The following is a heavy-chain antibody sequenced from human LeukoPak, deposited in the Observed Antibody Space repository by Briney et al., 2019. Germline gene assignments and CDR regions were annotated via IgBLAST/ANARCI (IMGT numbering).Heavy chain of an antibody. D-gene: IGHD3-22*01. CDR3: ARSLRYYYDSSGYYYYFDY. CDR2: ISTAGDT. J-gene: IGHJ4*02. CDR1: GFTFSSYD. V-gene: IGHV3-13*01. Sequence: GGSLRLSCAASGFTFSSYDMHWVRQAAGKGLEWVSAISTAGDTYYSGSVKGRFTISRENAKNSLYLQMNSLRAGETAVYYCARSLRYYYDSSGYYYYFDYWGQGTLVTVSS.